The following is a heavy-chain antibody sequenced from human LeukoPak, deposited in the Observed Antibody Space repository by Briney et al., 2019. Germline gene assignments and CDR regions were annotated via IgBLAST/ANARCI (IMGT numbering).Heavy chain of an antibody. V-gene: IGHV1-2*06. CDR3: ASDSVAGSAFDI. Sequence: ASVKVSCKASGYTFTGYYMHWVRLAPGQGLEWMGRINPNSGGTNYAQKFQGRVTMTRDTSISTAYMELSRLRSDDTAVYYCASDSVAGSAFDIWGQGTMVTVSS. CDR1: GYTFTGYY. D-gene: IGHD6-19*01. J-gene: IGHJ3*02. CDR2: INPNSGGT.